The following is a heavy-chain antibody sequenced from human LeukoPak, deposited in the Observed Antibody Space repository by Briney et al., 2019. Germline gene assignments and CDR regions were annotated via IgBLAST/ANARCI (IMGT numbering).Heavy chain of an antibody. CDR3: AREGAAAHPYYYYYMDV. V-gene: IGHV3-48*01. Sequence: GGSLRLSCAASGFTFSSFSMIWVRQAPGKGLEWVSYISGSGTTIYYADSVRGRFTISRDNAKNSLYLQMNSLRAEDTAVYYCAREGAAAHPYYYYYMDVWGKGTTVTVSS. J-gene: IGHJ6*03. CDR1: GFTFSSFS. CDR2: ISGSGTTI. D-gene: IGHD6-13*01.